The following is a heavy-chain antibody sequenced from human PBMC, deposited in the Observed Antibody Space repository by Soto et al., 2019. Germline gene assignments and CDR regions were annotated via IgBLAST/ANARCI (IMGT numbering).Heavy chain of an antibody. Sequence: GGSLRLSCAASGFTFSSYSMNWVRQAPGKGLEWVSSISSSSSYIYYADSVKGRFTISRDNAKNSLYLQMNSLRAEDTAVYYCARVHQYCSSTSCRRLPDYWGQGSLVIVSS. J-gene: IGHJ4*02. CDR2: ISSSSSYI. V-gene: IGHV3-21*01. CDR3: ARVHQYCSSTSCRRLPDY. CDR1: GFTFSSYS. D-gene: IGHD2-2*01.